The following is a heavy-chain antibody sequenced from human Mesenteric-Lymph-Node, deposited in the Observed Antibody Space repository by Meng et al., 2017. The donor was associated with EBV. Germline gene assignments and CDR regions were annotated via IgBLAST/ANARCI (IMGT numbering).Heavy chain of an antibody. D-gene: IGHD5-12*01. CDR3: ARALYSGYDYFD. Sequence: QVQLQGSGPGVVKPSQTLSLTCGVSGASISGGGYYWSWIRQPPGKGLEWIGYISYSGNTYYNTSLKSRLTISLDTSKNQFSLKLKSVTAADTAVYYCARALYSGYDYFDWGQGTLVTVSS. CDR2: ISYSGNT. J-gene: IGHJ1*01. CDR1: GASISGGGYY. V-gene: IGHV4-30-4*01.